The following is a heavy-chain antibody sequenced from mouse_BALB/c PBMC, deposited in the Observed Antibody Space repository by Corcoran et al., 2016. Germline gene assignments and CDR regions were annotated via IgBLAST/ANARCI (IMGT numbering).Heavy chain of an antibody. D-gene: IGHD4-1*01. CDR1: GFNIKDTY. J-gene: IGHJ1*01. CDR3: ANWDWYFDV. CDR2: IGPANGNT. Sequence: EVQLQQSGAELVQPGASVKLSCTASGFNIKDTYMHWVKQRPEQGLEWIGRIGPANGNTKYDPKFQGKATITADTSSNTAYLQLSSLTSEDTAVYYCANWDWYFDVWGAGTTVTVSS. V-gene: IGHV14-3*02.